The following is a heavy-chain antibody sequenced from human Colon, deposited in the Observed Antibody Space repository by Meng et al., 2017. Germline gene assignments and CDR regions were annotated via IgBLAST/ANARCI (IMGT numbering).Heavy chain of an antibody. D-gene: IGHD5-12*01. CDR1: GGSFSGYY. CDR3: ARGRYSGYLP. Sequence: QVQLQQWGAGLLKPPETMSLTCAVYGGSFSGYYWSWIRQPPGKGLEWIGEINHSGSTNYNPSLKSRVTISVDTSKNQFSLKLSSVTAADTAVYYCARGRYSGYLPWGQGTLVTVSS. V-gene: IGHV4-34*01. CDR2: INHSGST. J-gene: IGHJ5*02.